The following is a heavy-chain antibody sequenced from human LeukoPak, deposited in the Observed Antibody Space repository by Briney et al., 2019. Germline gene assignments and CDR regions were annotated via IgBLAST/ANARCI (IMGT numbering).Heavy chain of an antibody. V-gene: IGHV4-59*01. Sequence: PSETLSLTCTVSGGSMTGYYWGWIRQPPGKELEYIGYIHYSGSTNYNPSLKSRATISIDTSKNQFSLRLSSVSAADTALYYCVKRAGTYFDYWGQGILVTVSS. CDR1: GGSMTGYY. CDR3: VKRAGTYFDY. CDR2: IHYSGST. D-gene: IGHD1-26*01. J-gene: IGHJ4*02.